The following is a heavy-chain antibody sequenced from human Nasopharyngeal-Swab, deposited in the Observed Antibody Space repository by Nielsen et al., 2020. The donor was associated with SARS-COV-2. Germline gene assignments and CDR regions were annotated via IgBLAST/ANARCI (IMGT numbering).Heavy chain of an antibody. CDR2: MNPNSGNT. CDR3: ARGLIVATIFHYYYYMDV. V-gene: IGHV1-8*01. Sequence: WVRQAPGQGLEWMGWMNPNSGNTGYAQKFQGRVTMTRNTSISTAYMELSSLGSEDTAVYYCARGLIVATIFHYYYYMDVWGKGTTVTVSS. D-gene: IGHD5-12*01. J-gene: IGHJ6*03.